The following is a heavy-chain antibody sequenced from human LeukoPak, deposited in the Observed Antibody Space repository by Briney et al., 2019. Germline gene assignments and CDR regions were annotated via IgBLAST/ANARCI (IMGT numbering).Heavy chain of an antibody. CDR2: IYYSGST. Sequence: PSETLSLTCTVSGGSISSYYWSWIRQPPGKGLEWIGYIYYSGSTNYNPSLKSRVTISVDTSKNQFSLKLSSVTAADTAVYYCARVPLYLSYYYYGMDVWGQGTTVNVSS. J-gene: IGHJ6*02. CDR1: GGSISSYY. CDR3: ARVPLYLSYYYYGMDV. D-gene: IGHD3-16*01. V-gene: IGHV4-59*01.